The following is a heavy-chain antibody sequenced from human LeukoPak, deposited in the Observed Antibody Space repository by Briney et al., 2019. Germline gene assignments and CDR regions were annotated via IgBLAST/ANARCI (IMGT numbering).Heavy chain of an antibody. V-gene: IGHV4-61*01. CDR2: IYYSGST. J-gene: IGHJ6*03. CDR3: ARDTGALPGQLPHYYYMDV. Sequence: SETLSLTCTVSGGSISSSSYYWGWIRQPPGKGLEWIGYIYYSGSTNYNPSLKSRVTISVDTSKNQFSLKLSSVTAADTAVYYCARDTGALPGQLPHYYYMDVWGKGTTVTVSS. D-gene: IGHD6-6*01. CDR1: GGSISSSSYY.